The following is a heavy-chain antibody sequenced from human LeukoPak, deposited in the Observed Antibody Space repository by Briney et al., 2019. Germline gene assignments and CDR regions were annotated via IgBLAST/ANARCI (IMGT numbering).Heavy chain of an antibody. Sequence: ASAKVSCKASGYTFTGYYMHWVRQAPGQGIERMGWINPNSGGTNYAQKFQGRVTMTRDTSISTAYMELSRLRSDDTAVYYCARGLGIAVARDLFDYWGQGTLVTVSS. D-gene: IGHD6-19*01. CDR2: INPNSGGT. J-gene: IGHJ4*02. V-gene: IGHV1-2*02. CDR1: GYTFTGYY. CDR3: ARGLGIAVARDLFDY.